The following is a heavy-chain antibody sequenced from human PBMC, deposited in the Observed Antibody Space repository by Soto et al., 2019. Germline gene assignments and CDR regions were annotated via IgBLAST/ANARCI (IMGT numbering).Heavy chain of an antibody. J-gene: IGHJ6*02. V-gene: IGHV3-23*01. D-gene: IGHD1-26*01. Sequence: PGGSLRLSCAASGFTFSSYAMSWVRQAPGKGLEWVSAISGSGGSTYYADSVKGRFTISRDNSKNTLYLQMNSLRAEDTAVYYCAKVTYSGSYFPTWSYGMDVWGQGTTVTVSS. CDR1: GFTFSSYA. CDR3: AKVTYSGSYFPTWSYGMDV. CDR2: ISGSGGST.